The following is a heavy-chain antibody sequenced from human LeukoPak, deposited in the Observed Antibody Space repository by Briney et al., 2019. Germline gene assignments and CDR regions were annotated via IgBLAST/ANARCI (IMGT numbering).Heavy chain of an antibody. CDR2: INPSGGSP. J-gene: IGHJ4*02. CDR3: ARKSVANPFDY. CDR1: GYTFTSYY. V-gene: IGHV1-46*01. D-gene: IGHD6-6*01. Sequence: ASVKVSCKASGYTFTSYYIHWVRQAPGQRLEWMGVINPSGGSPSYAQKSQGRVTVTRDTSTSTIYMELSSLRSEDTAVYYCARKSVANPFDYWGQGTLVTVSS.